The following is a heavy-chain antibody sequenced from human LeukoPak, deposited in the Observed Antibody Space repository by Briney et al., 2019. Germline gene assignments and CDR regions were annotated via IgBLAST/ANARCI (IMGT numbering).Heavy chain of an antibody. Sequence: GGSLRLSCAVSGFTFSDYSLNWVRQAPEKGLEWVSSISSRSNYIYYADSVKGRFTISRDNAKNSLYLQMNSLRVEDTAVYYCARCTTGRTFGSLREIKRSREIDYWGQGTLVTVSS. CDR1: GFTFSDYS. CDR3: ARCTTGRTFGSLREIKRSREIDY. V-gene: IGHV3-21*01. J-gene: IGHJ4*02. D-gene: IGHD1-1*01. CDR2: ISSRSNYI.